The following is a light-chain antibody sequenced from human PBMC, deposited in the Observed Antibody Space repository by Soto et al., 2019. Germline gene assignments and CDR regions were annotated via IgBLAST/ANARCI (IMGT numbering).Light chain of an antibody. CDR1: QSVSSY. V-gene: IGKV3-11*01. J-gene: IGKJ4*01. CDR2: DAS. CDR3: QQRSNWPLT. Sequence: EIVLTQSPATLSLSPGERATLSCRASQSVSSYLAWYQQKPGQAPRLLIYDASNRATGIPARFSGSGSGTDFTLTISSLEPEAFGVYYCQQRSNWPLTFGGGTKVEIK.